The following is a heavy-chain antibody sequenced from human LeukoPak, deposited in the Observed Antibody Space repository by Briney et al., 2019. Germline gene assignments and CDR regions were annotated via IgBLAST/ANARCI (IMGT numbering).Heavy chain of an antibody. CDR2: ISSSGSTI. J-gene: IGHJ5*02. CDR3: ASRGIAVAGTRVFDP. Sequence: GGSLRLSCAASGFTFSDYYMSWIRLAPGKGLEWVSYISSSGSTIYYADSVKGRFTISRDNAKNSLYLQMNSLRAEDTAVYYCASRGIAVAGTRVFDPWGQGTLVTVSS. D-gene: IGHD6-19*01. CDR1: GFTFSDYY. V-gene: IGHV3-11*01.